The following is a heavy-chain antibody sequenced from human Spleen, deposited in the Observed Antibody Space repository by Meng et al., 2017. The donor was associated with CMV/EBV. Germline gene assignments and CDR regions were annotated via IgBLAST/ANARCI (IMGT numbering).Heavy chain of an antibody. J-gene: IGHJ6*02. CDR1: GFTFSNAW. CDR2: IKSKTDGGTT. Sequence: GESLKISCAASGFTFSNAWMSWVRQAPGKGLEWVGRIKSKTDGGTTDYAAPVKGRFTISRDDSKSIAYLQMNSLKTEDTAVYYCTRVVEVTIFGVVIGIGMDVWGQGTTVTVSS. V-gene: IGHV3-15*01. D-gene: IGHD3-3*01. CDR3: TRVVEVTIFGVVIGIGMDV.